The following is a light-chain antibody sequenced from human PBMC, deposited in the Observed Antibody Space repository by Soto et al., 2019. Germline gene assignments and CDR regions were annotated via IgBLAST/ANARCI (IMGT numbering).Light chain of an antibody. V-gene: IGLV3-21*04. Sequence: SYELTQPPSVSVAPGKTARIICGGNNIGSKSVHWYQQKPGQAPVLVIYYDSDRPSGIPERFSGSNSGNTATLTISRVEAGDEADYYCQVWDSSSDPYVVFGGGTKLTVL. J-gene: IGLJ2*01. CDR3: QVWDSSSDPYVV. CDR2: YDS. CDR1: NIGSKS.